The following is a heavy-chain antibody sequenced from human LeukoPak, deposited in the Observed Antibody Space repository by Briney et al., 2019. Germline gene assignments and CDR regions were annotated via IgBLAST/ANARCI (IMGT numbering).Heavy chain of an antibody. J-gene: IGHJ4*02. Sequence: ASVKVSCKASGGTFSSYAISWVRQAPGQGLEWMGGIIPIFGTANYAQKFQGRVTITADESTSTAYMELSSLRSEDTAVYYCATVSLRYFDWLSVWGQGTLVTVSS. V-gene: IGHV1-69*13. CDR3: ATVSLRYFDWLSV. CDR2: IIPIFGTA. D-gene: IGHD3-9*01. CDR1: GGTFSSYA.